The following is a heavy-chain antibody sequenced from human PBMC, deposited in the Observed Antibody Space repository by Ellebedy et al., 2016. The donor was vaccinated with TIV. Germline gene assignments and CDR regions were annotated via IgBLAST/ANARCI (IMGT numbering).Heavy chain of an antibody. CDR2: INYDGSVK. J-gene: IGHJ5*02. CDR1: GFAFSDYW. D-gene: IGHD6-6*01. V-gene: IGHV3-7*01. Sequence: GGSLRLXXPASGFAFSDYWMSWVRQAPGKGLEWVANINYDGSVKYYVNSVKGRFTISRDNVKNSLSLQMNGLGVADTAVYYCVSRGSSSSWGQGALVTVSS. CDR3: VSRGSSSS.